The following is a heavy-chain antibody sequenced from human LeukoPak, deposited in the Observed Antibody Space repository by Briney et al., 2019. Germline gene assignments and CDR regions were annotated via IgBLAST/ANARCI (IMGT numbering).Heavy chain of an antibody. J-gene: IGHJ6*02. D-gene: IGHD3-16*01. CDR1: GGSISSSTYY. CDR3: ARDMIPYYGMDV. V-gene: IGHV4-61*02. CDR2: IYTSGST. Sequence: PSETLSLTCSVSGGSISSSTYYWGWIRQPAGKGLEWIGRIYTSGSTNYNPSLKSRVTISVDTSKNQFSLKLSSVTAADTAVYYCARDMIPYYGMDVWGQGTTVTVSS.